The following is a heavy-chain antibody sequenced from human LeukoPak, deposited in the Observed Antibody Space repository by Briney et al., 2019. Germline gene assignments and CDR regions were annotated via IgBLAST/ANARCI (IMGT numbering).Heavy chain of an antibody. Sequence: GGSLRLSCAASGFTVSSNYMSWVRQAPGKGLEWVSVIYSGGSTYYADSVKGRFTISRDNSKSTLYIQMNSLRAEDTAVYYCARAKPKNMVRGLIMRRESRYYFDHWGQGTLVTVSS. J-gene: IGHJ4*02. D-gene: IGHD3-10*01. CDR1: GFTVSSNY. CDR3: ARAKPKNMVRGLIMRRESRYYFDH. V-gene: IGHV3-53*01. CDR2: IYSGGST.